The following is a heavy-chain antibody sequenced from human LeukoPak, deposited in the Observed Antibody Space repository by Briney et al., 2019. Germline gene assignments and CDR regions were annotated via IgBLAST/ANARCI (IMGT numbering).Heavy chain of an antibody. CDR2: IYYSGST. Sequence: SETLSLTCTVSGGSISSGGYYWSWIRQHPGKGLEWIGYIYYSGSTYYNPSLKSRVTISVDTSKNQFSLKLSSVTAADTAVYYCAREGAYYDFWSGYYQPGPHYGMDVWGQGTTVTVSS. V-gene: IGHV4-31*03. CDR3: AREGAYYDFWSGYYQPGPHYGMDV. J-gene: IGHJ6*02. D-gene: IGHD3-3*01. CDR1: GGSISSGGYY.